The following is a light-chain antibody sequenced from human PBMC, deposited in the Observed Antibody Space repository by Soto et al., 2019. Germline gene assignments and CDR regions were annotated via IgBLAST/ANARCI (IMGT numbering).Light chain of an antibody. CDR3: QQYDNLPT. Sequence: DIQMTQSPSSLSASVGDRVTITCQASQDISNYLNWYQQKPGKAPKLLIYDASNLETGVPSRFRESESGTEFPFTISVLQAEDIATYYCQQYDNLPTFGGGTKVEMK. CDR1: QDISNY. CDR2: DAS. J-gene: IGKJ4*01. V-gene: IGKV1-33*01.